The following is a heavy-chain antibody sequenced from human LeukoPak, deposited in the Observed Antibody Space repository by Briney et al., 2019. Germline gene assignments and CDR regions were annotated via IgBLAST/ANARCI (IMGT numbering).Heavy chain of an antibody. D-gene: IGHD3-9*01. Sequence: ASVKVSCKASGYTSSNYCMHWVRQAPGQGLEWMGILNPTYDIPIYAQKFEGRVTMTRDMSTSTVYMELSSLASDDTAVYFCAKDPRNILTGDYDDFDIWGQGTMVIVSS. CDR2: LNPTYDIP. CDR3: AKDPRNILTGDYDDFDI. J-gene: IGHJ3*02. CDR1: GYTSSNYC. V-gene: IGHV1-46*01.